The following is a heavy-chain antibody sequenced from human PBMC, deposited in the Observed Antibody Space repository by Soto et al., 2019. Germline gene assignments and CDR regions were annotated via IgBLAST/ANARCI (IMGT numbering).Heavy chain of an antibody. V-gene: IGHV3-11*01. CDR2: ISSSGSNI. CDR1: GFTFSDNY. CDR3: ARKRNLDYFDY. D-gene: IGHD3-16*01. J-gene: IGHJ4*02. Sequence: GGSLRLSCAASGFTFSDNYMSWIRQAPGKGLEWVSHISSSGSNIYNADSVKGRFTISRDNAKNSLYLQMNSLRAEDTAVYYCARKRNLDYFDYWGQGTLVTVSS.